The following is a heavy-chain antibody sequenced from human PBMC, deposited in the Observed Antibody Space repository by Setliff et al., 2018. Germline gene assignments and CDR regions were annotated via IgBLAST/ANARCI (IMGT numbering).Heavy chain of an antibody. CDR2: INPDGSEK. CDR1: GDSFSDYY. J-gene: IGHJ4*02. Sequence: ETLSLTCAVYGDSFSDYYWSWLRQPPGKGLEWLASINPDGSEKYYVDSVKGRFTISRDNARNSLSLQMNSLRTEDTAVYYCFGAGTCSYWGQGTLVTVSS. V-gene: IGHV3-7*01. D-gene: IGHD3-10*01. CDR3: FGAGTCSY.